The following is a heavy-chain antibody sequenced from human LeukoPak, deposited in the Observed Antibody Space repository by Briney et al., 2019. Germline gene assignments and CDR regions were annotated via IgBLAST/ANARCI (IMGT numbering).Heavy chain of an antibody. V-gene: IGHV1-2*02. CDR1: GYTFTVYN. D-gene: IGHD6-19*01. Sequence: EASVKVSCKISGYTFTVYNMHWVRQAPGQGLEWMGWINPNSGGTNYAQKFQDRVTMTRDTSISTAYMELSSLTFDDTAVYYCARDAIAVAGLGGYWGQGTLVTVS. J-gene: IGHJ4*02. CDR3: ARDAIAVAGLGGY. CDR2: INPNSGGT.